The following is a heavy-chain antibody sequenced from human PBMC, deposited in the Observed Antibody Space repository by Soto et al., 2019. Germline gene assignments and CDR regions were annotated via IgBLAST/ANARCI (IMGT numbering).Heavy chain of an antibody. V-gene: IGHV3-72*01. CDR3: VRGAAPPRYDFDY. CDR2: TRNKANSYTT. J-gene: IGHJ4*02. D-gene: IGHD1-20*01. Sequence: EVQLVESGGGLVQPGGSLRLSCAASGFTFSDHYMDWVRQAPGKGLEWIGRTRNKANSYTTEYAAPVKGRFTISRDVSYNLLYLQMNSLKTEDTAVYYCVRGAAPPRYDFDYWGQGTLVTVSS. CDR1: GFTFSDHY.